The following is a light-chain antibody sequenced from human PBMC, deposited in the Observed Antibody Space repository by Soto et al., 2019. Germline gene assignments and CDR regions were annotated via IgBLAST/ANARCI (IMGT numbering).Light chain of an antibody. Sequence: QSALTQPASVAGSPGQSITLCCTGTSCDVGGYNYVSWYQQHPGKAPKLMIYDVSNRPSGVSHRFSGSKSGNTASLTISGLQAEDEADYYCSSYTRSSLYVFGTGTKLTVL. J-gene: IGLJ1*01. CDR3: SSYTRSSLYV. V-gene: IGLV2-14*01. CDR1: SCDVGGYNY. CDR2: DVS.